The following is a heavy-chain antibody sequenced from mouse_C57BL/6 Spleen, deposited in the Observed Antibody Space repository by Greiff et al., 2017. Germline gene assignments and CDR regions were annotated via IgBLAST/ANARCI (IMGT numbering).Heavy chain of an antibody. CDR3: ARDKGVLGGAMDY. D-gene: IGHD1-3*01. CDR2: INYDGSST. V-gene: IGHV5-16*01. Sequence: EVKLVESEGGLVQPGSSMQLSCTASGFTFSDYYMAWVRQVPEKGLEWVANINYDGSSTYYLDSLKSRFIISRDNAKNILYLQMSSLKSEDTATYYCARDKGVLGGAMDYWGQGTSVTVSS. J-gene: IGHJ4*01. CDR1: GFTFSDYY.